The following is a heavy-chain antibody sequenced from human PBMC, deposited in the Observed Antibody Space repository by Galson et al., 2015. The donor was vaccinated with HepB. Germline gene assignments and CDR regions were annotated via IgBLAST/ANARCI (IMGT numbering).Heavy chain of an antibody. Sequence: QSGAEVKKPGESLKISCKGSGYSFSSFWIGWVRQMPGKGLEWMGIIFAGDSDTRYSPSFQAQVTISVDKSISTAYLQWSSLKASDTAMYYCARHGKYSSGWYSFDYWGQGTLVTVSS. CDR1: GYSFSSFW. CDR2: IFAGDSDT. CDR3: ARHGKYSSGWYSFDY. D-gene: IGHD6-19*01. J-gene: IGHJ4*02. V-gene: IGHV5-51*01.